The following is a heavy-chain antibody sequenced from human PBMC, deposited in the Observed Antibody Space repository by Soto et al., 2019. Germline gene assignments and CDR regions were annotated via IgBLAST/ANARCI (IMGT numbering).Heavy chain of an antibody. D-gene: IGHD3-10*01. CDR1: GGSISSYY. J-gene: IGHJ4*02. CDR3: ARLLWFGELSAFDY. Sequence: PSETLSLTCTVSGGSISSYYWSWIRQPPGKGLEWIGYIYYSGSTNYNPSLKSRVTISVDTSKNQFSLKLSSVTAADTAVYYCARLLWFGELSAFDYWGQGTLVTVSS. V-gene: IGHV4-59*01. CDR2: IYYSGST.